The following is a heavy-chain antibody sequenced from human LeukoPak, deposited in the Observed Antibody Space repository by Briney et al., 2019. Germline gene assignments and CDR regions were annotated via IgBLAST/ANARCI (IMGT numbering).Heavy chain of an antibody. CDR3: AREIVVVPAAGGPTSGY. V-gene: IGHV1-46*01. J-gene: IGHJ4*02. CDR1: GYTFTSYY. CDR2: INPSGGST. D-gene: IGHD2-2*01. Sequence: GASVKVSCKASGYTFTSYYMHWVRQAPGQGLEWMGIINPSGGSTSYAQKSQGRVTMTRDTSTSTVYMELSSLRPEDTAVYYCAREIVVVPAAGGPTSGYWGQGTLVTVSS.